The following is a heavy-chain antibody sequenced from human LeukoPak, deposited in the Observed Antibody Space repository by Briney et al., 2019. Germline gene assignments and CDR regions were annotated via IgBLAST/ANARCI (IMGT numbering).Heavy chain of an antibody. V-gene: IGHV4-61*02. CDR2: IYTSGST. CDR1: GGSISSGSYY. CDR3: ARGSSGSLIDY. D-gene: IGHD3-10*01. Sequence: PSETLSLTCTVSGGSISSGSYYWSWIRQPAGKGLEWIGRIYTSGSTNYNPSLKSRVTISVDTSKNQFSLKLSSVTAADTAVYYCARGSSGSLIDYWGQGTLVTVSS. J-gene: IGHJ4*02.